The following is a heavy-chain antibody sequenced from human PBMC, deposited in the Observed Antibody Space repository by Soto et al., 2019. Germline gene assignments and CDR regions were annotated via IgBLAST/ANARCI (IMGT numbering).Heavy chain of an antibody. CDR1: GGSISSYY. V-gene: IGHV4-59*08. CDR2: IYYSGST. CDR3: ARPIFGCDIYRRYEWSALDI. J-gene: IGHJ3*02. Sequence: SETLSLTCTVSGGSISSYYWSWIRQPPGKGLEWIGYIYYSGSTNYNPSLKSRVTISVDTSKNQFSLKLSSVTAADTAVYYCARPIFGCDIYRRYEWSALDIWGQGTMVTVSS. D-gene: IGHD5-12*01.